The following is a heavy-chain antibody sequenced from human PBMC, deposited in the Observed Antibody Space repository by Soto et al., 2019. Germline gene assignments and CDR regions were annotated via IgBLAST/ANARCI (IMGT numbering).Heavy chain of an antibody. D-gene: IGHD6-13*01. CDR3: ARAYSSWYWDY. J-gene: IGHJ4*02. V-gene: IGHV4-31*03. CDR1: GCSISSRGFY. Sequence: HSETLSLTCTVSGCSISSRGFYWTWIRQHPGKGLEWIGYIYYSGSTYYNPSLKSRVTISPDTSKNQFSLKLDSVTAADTAVYYCARAYSSWYWDYWGQGTLVTVSS. CDR2: IYYSGST.